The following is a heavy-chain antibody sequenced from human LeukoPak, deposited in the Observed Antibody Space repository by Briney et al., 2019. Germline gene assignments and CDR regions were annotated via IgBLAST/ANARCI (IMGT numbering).Heavy chain of an antibody. CDR1: GFTFSSYW. D-gene: IGHD3-10*01. Sequence: PGGSLRLSCAASGFTFSSYWMSWVRQAPGKGLEWVANIKQDGSEKYYVDSVKGRFTISRDNAKNSLYLQMNSLRAEDTAVYHCARDGHTYYYGSGSYYNAARYYYGMDVWGKGTTVTVSS. CDR2: IKQDGSEK. J-gene: IGHJ6*04. CDR3: ARDGHTYYYGSGSYYNAARYYYGMDV. V-gene: IGHV3-7*03.